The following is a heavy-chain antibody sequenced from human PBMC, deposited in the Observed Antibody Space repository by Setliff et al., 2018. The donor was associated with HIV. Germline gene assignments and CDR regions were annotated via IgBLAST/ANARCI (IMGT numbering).Heavy chain of an antibody. D-gene: IGHD3-22*01. Sequence: VASVKVSCKASGYIFTDYYMHWVRQAPGQELGWMGRINPNSGGTNYAQKFQGRVTMTRDTSSSTAYMELSRLRSDDTAVYYCATGRDSSGYYFLADYWGRGTLVTVSS. CDR1: GYIFTDYY. CDR2: INPNSGGT. J-gene: IGHJ4*02. V-gene: IGHV1-2*06. CDR3: ATGRDSSGYYFLADY.